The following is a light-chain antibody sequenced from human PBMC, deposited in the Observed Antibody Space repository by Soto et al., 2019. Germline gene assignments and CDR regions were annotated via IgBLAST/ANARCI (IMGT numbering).Light chain of an antibody. CDR3: QQYNNWPPIT. V-gene: IGKV3D-15*01. J-gene: IGKJ5*01. Sequence: DIFMTQSRSTLSVSAVETATLSCPGSQTVRNNYLAWYQQKPGQAPRLLIYDASSRTTDIPARFSGSGSGTEFTLTISSLQSEDFAVYYCQQYNNWPPITFGQGTRLEN. CDR1: QTVRNN. CDR2: DAS.